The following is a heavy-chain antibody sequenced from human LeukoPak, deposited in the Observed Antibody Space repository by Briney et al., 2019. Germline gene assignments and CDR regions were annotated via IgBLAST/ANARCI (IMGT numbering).Heavy chain of an antibody. V-gene: IGHV3-48*03. Sequence: AGGSLRLSCAASGFTFSSYEMNWLRQAPGKGLEWVSYISSGSTIYDVDSLKGRFTISRDNAKNSLYLQMNSLRAEDTAVYYCARESIAVAGAPFDYWGQGTLVTVSS. CDR2: ISSGSTI. D-gene: IGHD6-19*01. CDR3: ARESIAVAGAPFDY. J-gene: IGHJ4*02. CDR1: GFTFSSYE.